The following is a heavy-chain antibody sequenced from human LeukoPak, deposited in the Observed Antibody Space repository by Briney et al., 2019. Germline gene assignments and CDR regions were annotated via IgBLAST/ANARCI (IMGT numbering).Heavy chain of an antibody. J-gene: IGHJ3*02. Sequence: SETLSLTCTVSGGSISNYYRSWIRQPPGKGLDWIGYIYYSGSTNYNPSLKSRVTISVDTSKNQFSLKLTSVTAADTAVYYCARRPALWSRGAFDIWGQGTMVTVSS. CDR3: ARRPALWSRGAFDI. V-gene: IGHV4-59*08. CDR2: IYYSGST. D-gene: IGHD2-21*01. CDR1: GGSISNYY.